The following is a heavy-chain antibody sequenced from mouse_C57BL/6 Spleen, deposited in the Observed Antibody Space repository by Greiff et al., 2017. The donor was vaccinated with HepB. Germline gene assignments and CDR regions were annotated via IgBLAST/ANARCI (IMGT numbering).Heavy chain of an antibody. J-gene: IGHJ4*01. D-gene: IGHD2-3*01. CDR2: IRNKANGYTT. Sequence: EVKLVESGGGLVQPGGSLSLSCAASGFTFTDYYMSWVRQPPGKALEWLGFIRNKANGYTTEYSASVKGRFTISRDNSQSILYLQMNALRAEDSATYYCAKDPPYECNGYAMDSWGQGTSVTVSS. V-gene: IGHV7-3*03. CDR3: AKDPPYECNGYAMDS. CDR1: GFTFTDYY.